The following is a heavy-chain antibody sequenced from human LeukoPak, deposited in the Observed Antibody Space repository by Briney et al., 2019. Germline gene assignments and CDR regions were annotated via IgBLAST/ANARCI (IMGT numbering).Heavy chain of an antibody. CDR2: INTNTGNP. CDR1: GYTFTSYA. D-gene: IGHD3-22*01. Sequence: ASVKVSCKASGYTFTSYAMNWVRQAPGQGLEWMGWINTNTGNPTYAQGFTGRFVFSLDTSVSTAYLQISSLKAEDTAVYYCARDGGSSGYYSPPYFDYWGQGTLVTVSS. CDR3: ARDGGSSGYYSPPYFDY. V-gene: IGHV7-4-1*02. J-gene: IGHJ4*02.